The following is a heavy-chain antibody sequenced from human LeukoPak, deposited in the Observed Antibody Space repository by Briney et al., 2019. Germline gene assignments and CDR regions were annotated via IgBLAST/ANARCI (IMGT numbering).Heavy chain of an antibody. V-gene: IGHV4-30-4*01. J-gene: IGHJ4*02. CDR3: ARVSAFFYDSAAYYFDY. Sequence: SETLSLTCTVSGGSISSGDYYWSWIRQPPGKGLEWIGYIYYSGNTYYNPSLKSRVTISIHTSKNQSSLTLSSVTAADTAVYYCARVSAFFYDSAAYYFDYWGQGALVTVSS. CDR1: GGSISSGDYY. CDR2: IYYSGNT. D-gene: IGHD2/OR15-2a*01.